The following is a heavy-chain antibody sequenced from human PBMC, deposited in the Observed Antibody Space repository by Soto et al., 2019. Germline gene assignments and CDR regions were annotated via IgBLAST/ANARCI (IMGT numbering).Heavy chain of an antibody. Sequence: EVQLLESGGGLLQPGGSLRLSCAASGFTFSSYALNWVRQAPGKGLEWVSGITGDGDTTFYAGSVKGRFTISRDNSRNTVYLQMNSVRAEETAVYYCAKEMTSGSRLAFDYWGQGTLVTVSS. D-gene: IGHD2-15*01. J-gene: IGHJ4*02. V-gene: IGHV3-23*01. CDR3: AKEMTSGSRLAFDY. CDR1: GFTFSSYA. CDR2: ITGDGDTT.